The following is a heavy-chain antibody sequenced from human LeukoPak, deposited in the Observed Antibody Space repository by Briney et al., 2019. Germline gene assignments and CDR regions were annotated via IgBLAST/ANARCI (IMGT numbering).Heavy chain of an antibody. V-gene: IGHV1-69*01. Sequence: SVKVSCKASGGTFSSYAVSWVRQAPGQGLEWMGGIIPIFGTANYAQKFQGRVTITADESTSTAYMELSSLRSEDTAVYYCAGVLYDSSGYYFDYWGQGTLVTVSS. D-gene: IGHD3-22*01. CDR2: IIPIFGTA. CDR3: AGVLYDSSGYYFDY. J-gene: IGHJ4*02. CDR1: GGTFSSYA.